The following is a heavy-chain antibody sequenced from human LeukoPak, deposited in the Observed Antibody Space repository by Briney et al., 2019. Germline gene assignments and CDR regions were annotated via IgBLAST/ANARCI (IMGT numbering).Heavy chain of an antibody. CDR3: AHNYYDSSGYNYFDY. Sequence: GGSLRLSCAASGFTFSSYEMNWVRQAPGKGLEWVSYISSSGSTIYYADSVKGRFTISRDNAKNSLYLQMNSLRAEDTAVYYCAHNYYDSSGYNYFDYWGQGTLVTVSS. J-gene: IGHJ4*02. CDR1: GFTFSSYE. D-gene: IGHD3-22*01. V-gene: IGHV3-48*03. CDR2: ISSSGSTI.